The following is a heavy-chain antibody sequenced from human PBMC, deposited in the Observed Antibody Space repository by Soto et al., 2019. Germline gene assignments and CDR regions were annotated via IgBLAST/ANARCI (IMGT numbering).Heavy chain of an antibody. CDR1: GGTFSSYA. V-gene: IGHV1-69*01. CDR3: VLGIAARAPKVYYYYGMDV. CDR2: IIPIFGTA. Sequence: QVQLVQSGAEVKKPGSSVKVSCKASGGTFSSYAISWVRQAPGQGLEWMGGIIPIFGTANYAQKFQGRVTITADESTSTAYMELSSLGSEDTAVYYCVLGIAARAPKVYYYYGMDVWVQGTTVTVSS. D-gene: IGHD6-6*01. J-gene: IGHJ6*02.